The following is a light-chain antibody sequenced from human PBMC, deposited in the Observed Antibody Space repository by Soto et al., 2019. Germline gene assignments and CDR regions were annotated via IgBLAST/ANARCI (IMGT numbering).Light chain of an antibody. CDR2: KAS. CDR1: QSISTR. Sequence: DIQMTQSPSTLSASVGDRVTITCRASQSISTRLAWYQQKPGKAPNLLMYKASSLESGVPARFSGSGSGTEFTLTISSLQPDDFANYYCQQYNSYPLTFGGGTKVDIK. V-gene: IGKV1-5*03. J-gene: IGKJ4*01. CDR3: QQYNSYPLT.